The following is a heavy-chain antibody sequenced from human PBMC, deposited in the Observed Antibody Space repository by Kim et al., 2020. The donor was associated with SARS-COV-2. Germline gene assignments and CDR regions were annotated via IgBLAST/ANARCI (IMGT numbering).Heavy chain of an antibody. Sequence: QKFQGRVTITRDTSASTAYMELSSLRSEDTAVYYCARGKGHIVTDYGMDVWGQGTTVTVSS. D-gene: IGHD2-21*01. V-gene: IGHV1-3*01. CDR3: ARGKGHIVTDYGMDV. J-gene: IGHJ6*02.